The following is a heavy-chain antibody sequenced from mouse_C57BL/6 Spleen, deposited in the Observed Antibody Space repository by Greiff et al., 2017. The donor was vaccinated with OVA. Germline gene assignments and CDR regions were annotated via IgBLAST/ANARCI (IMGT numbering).Heavy chain of an antibody. CDR1: GYTFNSYT. V-gene: IGHV1-4*01. D-gene: IGHD1-1*01. CDR3: ARTAISTVVGYYAMDY. J-gene: IGHJ4*01. Sequence: VQLQQSGAELARPGASVKMSCKASGYTFNSYTMHWVKQRPGQGLEWIGYINPSSGYTKYNQKFKDKATLTADKSSSTAYMQLSSLTSEDSAVYYSARTAISTVVGYYAMDYWGQGTSVTVAS. CDR2: INPSSGYT.